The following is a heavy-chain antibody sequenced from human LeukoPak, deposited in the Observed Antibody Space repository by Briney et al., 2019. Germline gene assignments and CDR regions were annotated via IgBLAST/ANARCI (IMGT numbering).Heavy chain of an antibody. V-gene: IGHV7-4-1*02. J-gene: IGHJ6*03. CDR1: GYTFTSYA. CDR3: ARDLKLGTVTTHYYYYYMDV. D-gene: IGHD4-17*01. CDR2: INTNSGNP. Sequence: ASVKVSCKASGYTFTSYAMNWVRQAPGQGLEWMGWINTNSGNPTYAQGFTGRFVFSLDTSVSTAYLQISSLKAEDTAVYYCARDLKLGTVTTHYYYYYMDVWGKGTTVTVSS.